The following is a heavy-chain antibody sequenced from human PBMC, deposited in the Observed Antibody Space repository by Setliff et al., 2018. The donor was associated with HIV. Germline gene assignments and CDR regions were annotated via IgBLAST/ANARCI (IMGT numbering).Heavy chain of an antibody. CDR1: GGSFSGYY. Sequence: SETLSLTCAVYGGSFSGYYWSWIRLPPGKGLEWIGEINHSGSTNYSPSLKSRVTVSVDTSKNQFSLKLRSVTAAETAVYYCARGLRGWSHRGFDYWGQGTLVTVSS. D-gene: IGHD2-15*01. V-gene: IGHV4-34*01. CDR2: INHSGST. J-gene: IGHJ4*02. CDR3: ARGLRGWSHRGFDY.